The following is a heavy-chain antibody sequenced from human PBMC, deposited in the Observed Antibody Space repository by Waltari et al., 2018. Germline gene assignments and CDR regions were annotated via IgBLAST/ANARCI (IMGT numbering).Heavy chain of an antibody. CDR1: VYPISSGYY. V-gene: IGHV4-38-2*02. Sequence: QVQLQESGPGLVKPAETLSLTCTVPVYPISSGYYWGWIRQPPGKGLEWIGSIYHSRSTYSNPSLKRRVTISVDTSKNQFSLKLSSVTAADTDVYYCARDDSDYGDTTAFWYWGQGTLVTVSS. CDR2: IYHSRST. D-gene: IGHD4-17*01. J-gene: IGHJ4*02. CDR3: ARDDSDYGDTTAFWY.